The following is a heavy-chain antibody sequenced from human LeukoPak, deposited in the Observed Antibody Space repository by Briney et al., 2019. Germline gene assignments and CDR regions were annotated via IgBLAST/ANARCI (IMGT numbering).Heavy chain of an antibody. CDR2: ISGDGDT. J-gene: IGHJ4*02. D-gene: IGHD1-1*01. CDR1: GFTFNNYP. CDR3: GRDWKLDY. V-gene: IGHV3-23*01. Sequence: GGSLRLSCAASGFTFNNYPMSWVRQAPGKGLDWVSAISGDGDTKYADSVKGRFTISRDNSRNRLDLQMDSLRVEDTAIYYCGRDWKLDYWGQGILVTVSS.